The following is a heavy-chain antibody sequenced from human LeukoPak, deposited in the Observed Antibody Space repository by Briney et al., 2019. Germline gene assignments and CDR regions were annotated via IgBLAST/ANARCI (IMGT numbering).Heavy chain of an antibody. V-gene: IGHV1-69*04. CDR3: ARDRQWELRSRVYYYYGMDV. J-gene: IGHJ6*02. Sequence: SVKVSCKASGGTFSSYAISWVRQAPGQGLEWMGRIIPILGIANYAQKFQGRVTITADKSTSTAYMELSSLRSEDMAVYYCARDRQWELRSRVYYYYGMDVWGQGTTVTVSS. D-gene: IGHD1-26*01. CDR2: IIPILGIA. CDR1: GGTFSSYA.